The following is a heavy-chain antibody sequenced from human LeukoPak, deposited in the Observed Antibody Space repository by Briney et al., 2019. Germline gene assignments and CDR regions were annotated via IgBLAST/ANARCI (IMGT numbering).Heavy chain of an antibody. J-gene: IGHJ4*02. CDR3: ARISLSGWVNDH. CDR1: GFTFSSHW. CDR2: ISSDGSST. D-gene: IGHD6-19*01. Sequence: GGSLRLSCAASGFTFSSHWMHWVRQAPGKGLVWVTRISSDGSSTSYADSVKGRFTISRDNAKNTLYLQMSSLRAEDTAMYYCARISLSGWVNDHWGQGTLVTVSS. V-gene: IGHV3-74*01.